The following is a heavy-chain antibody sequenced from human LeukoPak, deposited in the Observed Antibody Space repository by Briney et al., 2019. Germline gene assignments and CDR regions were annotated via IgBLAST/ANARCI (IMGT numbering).Heavy chain of an antibody. V-gene: IGHV1-8*01. Sequence: ASVKVSCKASGYTFTSYDINWVRQATGQGLEWMGWMNPNSGNTGYAQKFQGRVTMTRNTSISTAYMELSSLRSEDTAVYYCARETSLGYCSGGSCYSYWFGPWGQGTLVTVSS. J-gene: IGHJ5*02. D-gene: IGHD2-15*01. CDR3: ARETSLGYCSGGSCYSYWFGP. CDR1: GYTFTSYD. CDR2: MNPNSGNT.